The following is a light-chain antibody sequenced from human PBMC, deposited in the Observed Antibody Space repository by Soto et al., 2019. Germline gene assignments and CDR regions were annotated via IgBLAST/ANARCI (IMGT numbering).Light chain of an antibody. V-gene: IGKV3-15*01. CDR1: QSVSSN. CDR2: GAS. Sequence: MTQSPATLSVSPGERATVSCRASQSVSSNLAWYQQKPGQAPRLLIYGASTRATGIPARFSGSGSGTEFTLTISSLEPEDAAVYYCQQRSNWPPITFGQGTRLEI. J-gene: IGKJ5*01. CDR3: QQRSNWPPIT.